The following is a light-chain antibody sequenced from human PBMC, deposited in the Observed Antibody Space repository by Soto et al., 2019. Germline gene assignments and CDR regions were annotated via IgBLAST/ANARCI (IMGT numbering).Light chain of an antibody. CDR1: QSITNSY. J-gene: IGKJ3*01. Sequence: EIVMTQSPGTLSLSPGERATLSCRASQSITNSYLAWYQQKPGQAPRLLVYGASSRATGIPDRFSGSGCGTDFTLTISRLEPEDFAVYYCQQYGSSRFTFGPGTKVDIK. V-gene: IGKV3-20*01. CDR2: GAS. CDR3: QQYGSSRFT.